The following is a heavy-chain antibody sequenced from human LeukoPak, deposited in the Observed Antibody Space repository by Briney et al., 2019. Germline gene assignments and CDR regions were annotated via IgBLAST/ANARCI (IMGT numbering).Heavy chain of an antibody. J-gene: IGHJ4*02. Sequence: GGSLRLSCADSGFTFSSYEMNGVRQAPGKGLEWVSYISSSGSTIYYADSVKGRFTISRDNAKNSLYLQMNSLRAEDTAVYYCARGPYRITMVRGDYWGQGTLVTISS. CDR2: ISSSGSTI. CDR3: ARGPYRITMVRGDY. CDR1: GFTFSSYE. D-gene: IGHD3-10*01. V-gene: IGHV3-48*03.